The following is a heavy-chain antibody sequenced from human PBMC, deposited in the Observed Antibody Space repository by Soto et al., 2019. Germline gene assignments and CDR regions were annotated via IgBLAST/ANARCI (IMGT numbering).Heavy chain of an antibody. CDR2: IYNSGST. J-gene: IGHJ4*02. V-gene: IGHV4-30-4*01. CDR1: GGSINNNGYF. D-gene: IGHD1-26*01. CDR3: ARGPSGDKVDY. Sequence: QVQLQESGPGVVEPSQTLSLTCTVSGGSINNNGYFWSWIRQPPGSGLEWIGHIYNSGSTYSNPSPKRRLTIAVDTSKNQFPLKLSSVTAADTAVYYCARGPSGDKVDYWGQGTLVTVSS.